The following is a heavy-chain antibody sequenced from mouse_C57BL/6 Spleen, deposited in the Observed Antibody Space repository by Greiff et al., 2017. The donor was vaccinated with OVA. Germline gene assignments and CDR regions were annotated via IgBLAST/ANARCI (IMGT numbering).Heavy chain of an antibody. Sequence: QVQLQQSGAELVKPGASVKISCKASGYAFSSYWMNWVKQRPGKGLERIGQIYPGDGDTNYNGKAKGKATLTADKSSSTAYMQLSSLTSEDSAVYFCARGAYSISYYAMDYWGQGTSVTVSS. CDR3: ARGAYSISYYAMDY. CDR2: IYPGDGDT. CDR1: GYAFSSYW. D-gene: IGHD2-5*01. V-gene: IGHV1-80*01. J-gene: IGHJ4*01.